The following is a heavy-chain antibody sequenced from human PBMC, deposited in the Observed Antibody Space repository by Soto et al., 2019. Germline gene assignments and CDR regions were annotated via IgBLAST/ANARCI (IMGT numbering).Heavy chain of an antibody. CDR3: GRWLGTSYGMDV. Sequence: ETLSLTCAVSVGSSSSTNWWSWVRQSPGKGLEWIGEIYHNGSPDYNPSLKSRVTISVDKSKNHVFLKLTSVTAADTAMYFCGRWLGTSYGMDVWGQGTAVTVSS. CDR2: IYHNGSP. CDR1: VGSSSSTNW. D-gene: IGHD3-10*01. J-gene: IGHJ6*02. V-gene: IGHV4-4*01.